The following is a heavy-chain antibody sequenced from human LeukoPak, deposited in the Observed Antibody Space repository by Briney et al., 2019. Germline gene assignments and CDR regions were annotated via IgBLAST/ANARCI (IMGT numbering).Heavy chain of an antibody. CDR2: FDPEDGET. CDR3: ATTGSRDWFVP. D-gene: IGHD1-26*01. CDR1: GYTLTELS. Sequence: GASVKVSCNVSGYTLTELSMHWVRQAPGKGLEWMGGFDPEDGETIYAQELQRSVTMTEDTSTDTAHMEPSSLRSEDTAVYYCATTGSRDWFVPWGQGTLVTVSS. V-gene: IGHV1-24*01. J-gene: IGHJ5*02.